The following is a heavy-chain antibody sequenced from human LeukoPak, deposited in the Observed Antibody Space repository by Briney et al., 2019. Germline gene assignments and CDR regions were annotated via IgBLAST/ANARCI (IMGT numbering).Heavy chain of an antibody. CDR2: IRSKAYGGTT. D-gene: IGHD3-22*01. CDR1: GFTFGDYA. J-gene: IGHJ4*02. Sequence: HPGGSLRLSCTASGFTFGDYAMSWVRQAPGKGLEWVGFIRSKAYGGTTEYAATVKGRFTISRDDSKSIAYLQMNSLKTEDTAVYYCTHYYDSSGYDYWGQGTLVTVSS. CDR3: THYYDSSGYDY. V-gene: IGHV3-49*04.